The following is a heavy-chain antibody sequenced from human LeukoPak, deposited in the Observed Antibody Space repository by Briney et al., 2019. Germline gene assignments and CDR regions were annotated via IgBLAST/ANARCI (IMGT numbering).Heavy chain of an antibody. CDR2: ISLTGRT. J-gene: IGHJ4*02. V-gene: IGHV4-4*02. Sequence: SGTLSLTCGVSGGSITSTNWWTWVRQPPGQGLEWIGEISLTGRTNYNPSLIGRVIMSLDESRNQLSLTLTSVTAADTAMYDCTRESGPYCPFGYWGQGTLVVVPS. D-gene: IGHD1-26*01. CDR3: TRESGPYCPFGY. CDR1: GGSITSTNW.